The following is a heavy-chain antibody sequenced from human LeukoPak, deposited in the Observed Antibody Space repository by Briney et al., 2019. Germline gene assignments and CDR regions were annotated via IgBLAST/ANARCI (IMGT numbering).Heavy chain of an antibody. CDR1: GGSISSYY. J-gene: IGHJ5*02. D-gene: IGHD2-15*01. CDR3: ARNKDGVGWFDP. CDR2: IYYSGST. V-gene: IGHV4-59*01. Sequence: PSETLSLTCTVSGGSISSYYWSWIRQPPGKGLEWIGYIYYSGSTNYNPPLKSRVTISVDTSKNQFSLKLSSVTAADTAVYYCARNKDGVGWFDPWGQGTLVTVSS.